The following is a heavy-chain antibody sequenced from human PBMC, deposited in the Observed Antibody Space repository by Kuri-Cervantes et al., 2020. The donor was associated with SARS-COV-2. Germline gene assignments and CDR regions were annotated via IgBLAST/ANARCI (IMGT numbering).Heavy chain of an antibody. D-gene: IGHD5-18*01. CDR2: IYTSGST. J-gene: IGHJ4*02. CDR1: GGSISSGDYY. CDR3: ARAAMAVYYFDY. V-gene: IGHV4-61*02. Sequence: SGTLSLTCTVSGGSISSGDYYWSWIRQPPGKGLEWIGRIYTSGSTNYNPSLKSRVTMSVDTSKNQFSLKLSSVTAADTAVYYCARAAMAVYYFDYWGQGTLVTVSS.